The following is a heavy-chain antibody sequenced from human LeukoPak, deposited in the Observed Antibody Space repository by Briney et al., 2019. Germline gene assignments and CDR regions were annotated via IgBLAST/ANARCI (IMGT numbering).Heavy chain of an antibody. Sequence: APVKVSCKASGYTFTNYYIHWVRQAPGQGLEWMGIINPSIGTTSDAQKFQGRITMTRDTSTRTIYMELSSLRSEDTAVYYCAKIVGASNGYFDYWGQGTLVTVSS. J-gene: IGHJ4*02. CDR3: AKIVGASNGYFDY. CDR1: GYTFTNYY. CDR2: INPSIGTT. V-gene: IGHV1-46*01. D-gene: IGHD1-26*01.